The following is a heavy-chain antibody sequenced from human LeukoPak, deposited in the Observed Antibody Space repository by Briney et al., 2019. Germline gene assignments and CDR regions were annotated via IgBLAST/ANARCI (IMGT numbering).Heavy chain of an antibody. CDR3: ARDLSYFRSYPDAFDI. CDR1: GFTFSSYS. Sequence: PGGSLRLSCAASGFTFSSYSMNWVRQAPGKGLEWVSSISSSSSYIYYADSVKGRFTISRDNAKNSLYLQMNSLRGEDKAVYYCARDLSYFRSYPDAFDIWGQGTMVTVSS. J-gene: IGHJ3*02. V-gene: IGHV3-21*01. D-gene: IGHD1-26*01. CDR2: ISSSSSYI.